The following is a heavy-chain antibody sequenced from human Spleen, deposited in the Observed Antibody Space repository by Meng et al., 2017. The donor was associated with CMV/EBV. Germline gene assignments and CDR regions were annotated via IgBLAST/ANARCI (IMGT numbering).Heavy chain of an antibody. D-gene: IGHD3-3*01. V-gene: IGHV1-2*02. CDR1: GYTFTDDY. CDR3: ARGYDFWSGPNFDY. Sequence: ASVKVSCKASGYTFTDDYIYWVRQAPGQGLEWMGWISPYTAYTKYSQKFQGRVTMTRDTSINTAYMDLSRLRSDDTAVYYCARGYDFWSGPNFDYWGQGALVTVSS. CDR2: ISPYTAYT. J-gene: IGHJ4*02.